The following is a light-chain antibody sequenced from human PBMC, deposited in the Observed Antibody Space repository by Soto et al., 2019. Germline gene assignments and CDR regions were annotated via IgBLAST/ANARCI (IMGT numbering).Light chain of an antibody. Sequence: AIRMTQSPSSFSASTGDRVTITCRASQGISSYLAWYQQKPGKAPKLLIYAASTLQSGVPSRFSGSGSGTDFTLTISSLQPEDFATYYCLQSYRTPLTFGGGTKVDIK. CDR1: QGISSY. CDR2: AAS. CDR3: LQSYRTPLT. V-gene: IGKV1-8*01. J-gene: IGKJ4*01.